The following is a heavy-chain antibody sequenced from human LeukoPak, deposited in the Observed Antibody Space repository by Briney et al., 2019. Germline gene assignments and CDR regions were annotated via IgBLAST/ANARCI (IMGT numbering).Heavy chain of an antibody. CDR3: AKDPYYYGSGSYPATF. V-gene: IGHV3-30*18. CDR1: GFTFSSYG. J-gene: IGHJ4*02. Sequence: GGSLRLSCAASGFTFSSYGMHWVRQAPGKGLEWVAVISYDGSNKYYADSVKGRFTISRDNSKNTLYLQINSLRAEDTAVYYCAKDPYYYGSGSYPATFWGQGTLVTVSS. CDR2: ISYDGSNK. D-gene: IGHD3-10*01.